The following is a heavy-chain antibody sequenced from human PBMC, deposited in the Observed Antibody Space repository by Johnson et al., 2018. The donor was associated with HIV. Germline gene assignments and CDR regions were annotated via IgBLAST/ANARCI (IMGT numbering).Heavy chain of an antibody. D-gene: IGHD4-17*01. J-gene: IGHJ3*02. CDR2: ISSSGSTI. CDR3: TTVTVTYRTFDI. V-gene: IGHV3-11*01. CDR1: GFTFSDYY. Sequence: QVQLVESGGGVLRPGGSLRLSCAASGFTFSDYYMSWIRQAPGMGLEWVSYISSSGSTIYYADSVKGRFTISRDNAKNSLYLQMNSLKTEDTAVYYCTTVTVTYRTFDIWGQGTMVTVSS.